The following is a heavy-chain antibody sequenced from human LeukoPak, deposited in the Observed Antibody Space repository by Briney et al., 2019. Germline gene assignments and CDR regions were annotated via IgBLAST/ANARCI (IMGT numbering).Heavy chain of an antibody. CDR2: IHYSGST. V-gene: IGHV4-59*08. Sequence: SETLPLTCTVSGGSISSYYWSWIRQPPGKGLEWIGYIHYSGSTNNNPSLKSRVTISVDTSKNQFSLKLSSVTAADTAVYYCARQPRITMIVVVRNWFDPWGQGTLVTVSS. J-gene: IGHJ5*02. CDR1: GGSISSYY. D-gene: IGHD3-22*01. CDR3: ARQPRITMIVVVRNWFDP.